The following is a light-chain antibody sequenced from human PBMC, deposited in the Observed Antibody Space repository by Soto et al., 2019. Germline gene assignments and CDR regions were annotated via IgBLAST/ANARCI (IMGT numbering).Light chain of an antibody. CDR3: QQYNSYSPT. CDR2: KAS. V-gene: IGKV1-5*03. Sequence: DIQITQSPSTLSASVRDRVTITCRSSQSISTWLAWYQQEPGKAPKLLIHKASSLQSGVPSRFSGSGAGTDFTLTISSLHPDDFATYYCQQYNSYSPTFGQGTKVDIK. CDR1: QSISTW. J-gene: IGKJ1*01.